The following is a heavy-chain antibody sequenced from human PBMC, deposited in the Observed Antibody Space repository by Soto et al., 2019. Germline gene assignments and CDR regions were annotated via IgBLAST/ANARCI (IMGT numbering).Heavy chain of an antibody. J-gene: IGHJ4*02. D-gene: IGHD3-10*01. CDR2: SYSGGST. Sequence: EVQLVESGGGLVQPGGSLRLSCAASGFTVSSNYMSWVRQAPGKGLEWVSVSYSGGSTYYADSVKGRFTISRHNSKNTLYLQMNSLTAEDTAVYYCARIWVGWVGDWGQGTLVTVSS. CDR3: ARIWVGWVGD. CDR1: GFTVSSNY. V-gene: IGHV3-53*04.